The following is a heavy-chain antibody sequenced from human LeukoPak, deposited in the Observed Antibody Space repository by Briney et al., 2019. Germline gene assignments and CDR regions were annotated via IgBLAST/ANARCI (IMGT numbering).Heavy chain of an antibody. CDR3: ARDLPYDFRSDY. Sequence: SQTLSLTCTVSGGSISSGSYYWSWIRQPAGKGLEWIGRIYTSGSTNYNPSLKSRVTISVYTSKNQFSLKLSSVTAADTAVYYCARDLPYDFRSDYWGQGTLVTVSS. CDR2: IYTSGST. CDR1: GGSISSGSYY. J-gene: IGHJ4*02. D-gene: IGHD3-3*01. V-gene: IGHV4-61*02.